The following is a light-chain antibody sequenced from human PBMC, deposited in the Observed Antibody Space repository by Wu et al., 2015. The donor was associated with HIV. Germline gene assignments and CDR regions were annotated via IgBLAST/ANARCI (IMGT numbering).Light chain of an antibody. CDR1: QSVSSY. CDR2: DAS. Sequence: EIVLTQSPATLSLSPGERATLSCRASQSVSSYLAWYQQKPGQAPRLLIYDASNRATGIPARFSGSGSGTDFTLTISSLEPEDFAVYYCQQRSNWHPTFGGGTKVE. J-gene: IGKJ4*01. CDR3: QQRSNWHPT. V-gene: IGKV3-11*01.